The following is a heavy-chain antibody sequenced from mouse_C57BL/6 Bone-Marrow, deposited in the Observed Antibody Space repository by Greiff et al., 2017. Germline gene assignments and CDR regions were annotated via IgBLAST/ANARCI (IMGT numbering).Heavy chain of an antibody. CDR2: IYPGDGDT. CDR1: GYAFSSSW. V-gene: IGHV1-82*01. J-gene: IGHJ4*01. CDR3: ARHSYYDAMDY. Sequence: VKLQQSGPELVKPGASVKISCKASGYAFSSSWMNWVKQRPGKGLEWIGRIYPGDGDTNYNGKFKGKATLTADKSSSTAYMQLSSLTSEDSAVYFCARHSYYDAMDYWGQGTSVTVSS.